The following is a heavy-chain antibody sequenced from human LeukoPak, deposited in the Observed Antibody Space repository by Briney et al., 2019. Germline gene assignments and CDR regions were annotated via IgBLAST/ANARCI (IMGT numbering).Heavy chain of an antibody. CDR3: ARDNGPPGWDFYHGSGSYYDY. CDR1: GYTFTSYG. V-gene: IGHV1-18*01. J-gene: IGHJ4*02. D-gene: IGHD3-10*01. Sequence: ASVTVSCTASGYTFTSYGISWVRQAPGQGLEWMGWISAYNGNTNYAQKLQGRVTMTTDTSTSTAYMELRSLRSDDTAVYYCARDNGPPGWDFYHGSGSYYDYWGQGTLVTVSS. CDR2: ISAYNGNT.